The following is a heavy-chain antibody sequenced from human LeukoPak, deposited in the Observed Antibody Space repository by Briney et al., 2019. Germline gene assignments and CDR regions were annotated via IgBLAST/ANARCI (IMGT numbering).Heavy chain of an antibody. CDR1: GFTFSSYA. V-gene: IGHV3-30-3*01. CDR2: ISYDGSNK. CDR3: ARPLYYDSSGYPGTYIGY. Sequence: PGGSLRLSCAASGFTFSSYAMHWVRQAPGKGLEWVAVISYDGSNKYYADSVKGRFTISRDNSKNTLYLQMNSLRAEDTAVYYCARPLYYDSSGYPGTYIGYWGQGTLVTVSS. J-gene: IGHJ4*02. D-gene: IGHD3-22*01.